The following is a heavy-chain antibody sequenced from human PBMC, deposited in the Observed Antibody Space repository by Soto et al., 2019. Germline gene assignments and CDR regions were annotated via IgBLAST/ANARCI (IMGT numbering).Heavy chain of an antibody. CDR2: IYYSGST. V-gene: IGHV4-39*07. CDR1: GGSISSSSYY. D-gene: IGHD3-3*01. J-gene: IGHJ5*02. Sequence: SETLSLTCTVSGGSISSSSYYWGWIRQPPGKGLEWIGYIYYSGSTYYNPSLKSRVTISVDTSKNQFSLKLNSVTAADTAVYYCARGTSVYKAETLRFHWFDPWGQGTQVTVSS. CDR3: ARGTSVYKAETLRFHWFDP.